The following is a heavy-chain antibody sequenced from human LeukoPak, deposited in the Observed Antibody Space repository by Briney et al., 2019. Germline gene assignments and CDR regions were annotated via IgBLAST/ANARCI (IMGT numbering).Heavy chain of an antibody. CDR1: GFTFSNYW. CDR3: AKVHSSGYYEHYDY. D-gene: IGHD3-22*01. V-gene: IGHV3-74*01. Sequence: GGSLRLSCAASGFTFSNYWMHWVRQAPGKGLVWVSRIDSDGKSTNYADSVKGRFTISRDNAKNTLYLQMKSLRAEDTGVYYCAKVHSSGYYEHYDYWGQGTLVTVSS. CDR2: IDSDGKST. J-gene: IGHJ4*02.